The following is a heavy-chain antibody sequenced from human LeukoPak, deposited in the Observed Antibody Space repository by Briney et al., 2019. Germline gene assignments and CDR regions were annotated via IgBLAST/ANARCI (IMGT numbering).Heavy chain of an antibody. CDR1: GYTVTGYY. CDR3: AREYSASEH. CDR2: INPGNGGT. V-gene: IGHV1-2*02. J-gene: IGHJ1*01. Sequence: GASVKVSCKASGYTVTGYYIHWVRQAPGQGLEWMGWINPGNGGTHYAQKFQGRITVTSDTSITTSYMELSRLTSDDTALYYCAREYSASEHWGQGSLVTVSS. D-gene: IGHD5-12*01.